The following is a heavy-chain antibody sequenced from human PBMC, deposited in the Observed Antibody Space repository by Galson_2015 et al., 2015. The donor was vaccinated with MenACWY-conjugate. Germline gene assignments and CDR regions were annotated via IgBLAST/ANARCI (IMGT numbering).Heavy chain of an antibody. D-gene: IGHD3-16*01. CDR3: AREYYGWGGFWP. V-gene: IGHV3-7*05. CDR2: IKEDGSVK. J-gene: IGHJ4*02. Sequence: SLRLSCAASGFTFSTYSMNWVRQAPGKGLEWVANIKEDGSVKYYVDSVKGRFTISRDNSRNSPYLQMNSLSVEDTAVYYCAREYYGWGGFWPWGQGTLVIISS. CDR1: GFTFSTYS.